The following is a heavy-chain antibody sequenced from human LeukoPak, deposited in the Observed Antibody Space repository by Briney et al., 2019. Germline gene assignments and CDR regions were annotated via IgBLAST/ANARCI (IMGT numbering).Heavy chain of an antibody. CDR3: ARYYYDSSGYYYYRD. J-gene: IGHJ4*02. Sequence: PSETLSLTCTVSGGSISSYYWSWIRQPPGKGLEWIGYIYYSGSTNYNPSLKSRVTISVDTSKNQFSLKLSSVTAADTAVYYCARYYYDSSGYYYYRDWGQGTLVTVSS. CDR2: IYYSGST. V-gene: IGHV4-59*12. D-gene: IGHD3-22*01. CDR1: GGSISSYY.